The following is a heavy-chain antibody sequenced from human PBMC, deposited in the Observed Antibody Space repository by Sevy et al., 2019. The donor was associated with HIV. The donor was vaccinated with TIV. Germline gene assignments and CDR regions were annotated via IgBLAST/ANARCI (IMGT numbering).Heavy chain of an antibody. CDR1: GYPFTTYG. J-gene: IGHJ3*02. CDR3: GRRAASDAFDN. Sequence: ASVKVSCKASGYPFTTYGISWVRQAPGQGLEWMGWLSAYNGNTNYSQKFQGRVTMTTDTSTTTAYMELRSLLSDDTAVYYCGRRAASDAFDNWGQGTMVTVSS. CDR2: LSAYNGNT. D-gene: IGHD5-18*01. V-gene: IGHV1-18*01.